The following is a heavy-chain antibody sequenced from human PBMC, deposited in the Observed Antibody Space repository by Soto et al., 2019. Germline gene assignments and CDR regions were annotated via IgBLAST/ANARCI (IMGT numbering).Heavy chain of an antibody. D-gene: IGHD6-6*01. Sequence: GGSLRLCCAASGFTVSSNYMSGVRQAPGKGLEWVSVIYSGGSTYYADSVKGRFTISRHNSKNTLYLQMNSLRAEDTAVYYRARDRGIAARQPDAFDIWGQGTMVTVSS. CDR2: IYSGGST. V-gene: IGHV3-53*04. CDR3: ARDRGIAARQPDAFDI. J-gene: IGHJ3*02. CDR1: GFTVSSNY.